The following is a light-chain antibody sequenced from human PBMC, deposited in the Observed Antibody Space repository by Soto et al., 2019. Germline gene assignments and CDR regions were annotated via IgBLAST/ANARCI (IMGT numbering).Light chain of an antibody. CDR3: SSYTSISTYV. V-gene: IGLV2-14*01. CDR1: SSDVGGYNF. CDR2: DVT. Sequence: QSVLTQPASVSGSPGRWITISCTGTSSDVGGYNFVSWYQQHPDKAPKLMIYDVTNRPSGVSNRFSGSKSGNTASLTISGLQAEDEADYYCSSYTSISTYVFGTGTKVTVL. J-gene: IGLJ1*01.